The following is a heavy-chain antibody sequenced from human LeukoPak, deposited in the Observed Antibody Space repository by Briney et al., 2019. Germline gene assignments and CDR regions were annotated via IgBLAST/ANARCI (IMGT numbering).Heavy chain of an antibody. J-gene: IGHJ4*02. CDR3: ARDRGPLTVTTSR. CDR1: GYSISSGYY. Sequence: PSETLSLTCTVSGYSISSGYYWGWIRQPPGKGLEWIGSIYHSGSTYYNPSLKSRVTISVDTSKNQFSLKLSSVTAADTAVYYCARDRGPLTVTTSRWGQGTLVTVSS. CDR2: IYHSGST. D-gene: IGHD4-11*01. V-gene: IGHV4-38-2*02.